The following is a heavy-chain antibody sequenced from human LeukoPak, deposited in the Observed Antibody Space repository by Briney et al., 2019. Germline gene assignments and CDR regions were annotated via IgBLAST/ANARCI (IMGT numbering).Heavy chain of an antibody. CDR1: GGSISSGGYY. CDR2: IYHSGST. D-gene: IGHD1-14*01. J-gene: IGHJ4*02. Sequence: SQTLSLTCTVSGGSISSGGYYWSWIRQPPGKGLEWIGYIYHSGSTYYNPSLKSRVTISLHTSKNQFSLKLSSVTAADTAVYFCARGSCQPSFPFEHWGQGTLVTVSS. V-gene: IGHV4-30-2*01. CDR3: ARGSCQPSFPFEH.